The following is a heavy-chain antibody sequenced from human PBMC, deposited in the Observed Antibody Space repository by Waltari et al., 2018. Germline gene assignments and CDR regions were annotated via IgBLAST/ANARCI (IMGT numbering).Heavy chain of an antibody. V-gene: IGHV4-39*07. CDR3: ARQLASYYFDY. D-gene: IGHD6-6*01. CDR1: GDSISSSHYY. J-gene: IGHJ4*02. Sequence: QLQESGPGLMKTSETLSLTCTVSGDSISSSHYYWGWIRQPPGKGLEWIGSIYYSGNTYYNPTLKSRATVAVDTSKNQFSRKLSSVTAADTAVYYCARQLASYYFDYWGQGTLVTVSS. CDR2: IYYSGNT.